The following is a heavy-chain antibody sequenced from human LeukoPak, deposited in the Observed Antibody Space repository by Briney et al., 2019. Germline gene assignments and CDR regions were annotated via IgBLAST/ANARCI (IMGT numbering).Heavy chain of an antibody. D-gene: IGHD6-19*01. CDR1: GFTFDDYA. CDR3: AKEYSSGWYYFDY. V-gene: IGHV3-9*01. CDR2: ISWNSGSI. Sequence: GGSLRLSCAASGFTFDDYAMPWVRQAPGKGLEWVSGISWNSGSIGYADSVKGRFTISRDNAKNSLYLQMNSLRAEDTALYYCAKEYSSGWYYFDYWGQGTLVTLSS. J-gene: IGHJ4*02.